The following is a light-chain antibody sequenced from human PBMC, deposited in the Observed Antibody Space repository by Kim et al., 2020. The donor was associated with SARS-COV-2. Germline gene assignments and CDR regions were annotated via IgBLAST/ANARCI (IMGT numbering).Light chain of an antibody. Sequence: DIQMTQSPSTLSASVGDRVTITCRGSQGISAWLAWYQQKPGKAPKLLIYGGSSLNSGVPSRFSGSGSGTEFTFTISSLQPDDFATYYCQQYDRYSNTFGEGTKLEI. CDR2: GGS. J-gene: IGKJ2*01. V-gene: IGKV1-5*01. CDR3: QQYDRYSNT. CDR1: QGISAW.